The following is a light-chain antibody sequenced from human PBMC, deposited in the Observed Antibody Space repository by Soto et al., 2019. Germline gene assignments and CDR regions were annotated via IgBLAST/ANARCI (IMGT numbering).Light chain of an antibody. CDR3: CSYAGSYTYV. V-gene: IGLV2-11*01. CDR2: DVF. CDR1: SSDIGYY. Sequence: QSALTQPRSVSGSPGQSVTISCTGTSSDIGYYVSWYQQHPGKAPKLMIYDVFKRPSGVPDRFSGSKSGNTASLTISGLQVEDETDYYCCSYAGSYTYVFGAGTKVTVL. J-gene: IGLJ1*01.